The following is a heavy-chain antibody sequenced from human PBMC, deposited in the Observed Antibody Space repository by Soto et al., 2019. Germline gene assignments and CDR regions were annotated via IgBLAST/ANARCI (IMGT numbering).Heavy chain of an antibody. Sequence: ASVKVSCKASGGTFSSHAISWVRQAPGQGLEWMGGIIPIFGTANYAQKFQGRVTITADESTSTAYMELSSLRSEDTAVYYCARDSSSSWVFDYWGQGTLVTVSS. CDR3: ARDSSSSWVFDY. D-gene: IGHD6-6*01. CDR2: IIPIFGTA. J-gene: IGHJ4*02. V-gene: IGHV1-69*13. CDR1: GGTFSSHA.